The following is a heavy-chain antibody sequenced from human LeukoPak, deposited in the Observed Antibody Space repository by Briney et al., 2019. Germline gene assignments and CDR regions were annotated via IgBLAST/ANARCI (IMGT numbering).Heavy chain of an antibody. CDR3: AKDHGSSDWYYFDY. CDR1: GFTFSSYA. V-gene: IGHV3-30*02. D-gene: IGHD6-13*01. CDR2: IHYDGSNN. J-gene: IGHJ4*02. Sequence: GGSLSLSCAASGFTFSSYAKHWVRQAPGKGLEWVAFIHYDGSNNYYADSVKGRFTISRDNSKNTLYLQMNTLRADDTAVYYCAKDHGSSDWYYFDYWGQGTLVTVSS.